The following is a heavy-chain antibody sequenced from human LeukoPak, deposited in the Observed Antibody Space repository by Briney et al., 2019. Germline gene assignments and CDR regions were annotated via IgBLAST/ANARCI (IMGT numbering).Heavy chain of an antibody. Sequence: ASVKVSCKASGYTFTSYDINWVRQATGQGLEWMGWMNPNSGNTGFAQKFQGRVAMTRTTSISTAYMELSSLRSEDTAVYYCARNDYGGHDAFDIWGQGTMVTVSS. CDR2: MNPNSGNT. CDR3: ARNDYGGHDAFDI. V-gene: IGHV1-8*01. D-gene: IGHD4-17*01. J-gene: IGHJ3*02. CDR1: GYTFTSYD.